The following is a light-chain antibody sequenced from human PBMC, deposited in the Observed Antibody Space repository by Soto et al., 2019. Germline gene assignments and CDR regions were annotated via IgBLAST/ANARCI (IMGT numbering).Light chain of an antibody. J-gene: IGKJ5*01. CDR3: QQRSNWPIT. CDR1: QSVSSY. V-gene: IGKV3-11*01. CDR2: DAS. Sequence: IMLKQSPGTLSLSPGERATLSCRASQSVSSYLAWYQQKPGQAPRLLIYDASNRATGIPARFSGSGSGTDFTLTISSLEPEDFAVYYCQQRSNWPITFGQGTRLEIK.